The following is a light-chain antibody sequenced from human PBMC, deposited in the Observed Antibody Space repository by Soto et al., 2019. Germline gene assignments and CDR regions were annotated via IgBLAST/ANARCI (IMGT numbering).Light chain of an antibody. CDR1: QSVSSW. Sequence: IQMTQSPSTLSASVGDRVTITCRASQSVSSWLAWYQQKPGRAPKLLIYKASSLESGVPSRFSGSGSGTEFTLTISSLQPDDFATYYCQQHNSYATFGQGTKVDIK. CDR2: KAS. J-gene: IGKJ1*01. V-gene: IGKV1-5*03. CDR3: QQHNSYAT.